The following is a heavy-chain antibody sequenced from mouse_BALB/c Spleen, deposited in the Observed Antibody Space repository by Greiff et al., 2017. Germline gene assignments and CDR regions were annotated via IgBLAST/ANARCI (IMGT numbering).Heavy chain of an antibody. V-gene: IGHV3-1*02. D-gene: IGHD2-10*02. Sequence: VQLQQSGPDLVKPSQSLSLTCTVTGYSITSGYSWHWIRQFPGNKLEWMGYIHYSGSTNYNTSLKSRISITRDTSKNQFFLQLNSVTTEDTATYYCASEASYGNYWYFDVWGAGTTVTVSS. J-gene: IGHJ1*01. CDR1: GYSITSGYS. CDR3: ASEASYGNYWYFDV. CDR2: IHYSGST.